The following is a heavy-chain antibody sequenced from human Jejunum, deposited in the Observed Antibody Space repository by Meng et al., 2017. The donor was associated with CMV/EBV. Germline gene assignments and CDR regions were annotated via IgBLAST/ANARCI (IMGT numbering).Heavy chain of an antibody. CDR1: GYSVSSTSAT. CDR2: TYYRSKWYT. CDR3: ARGSYSNSLDY. J-gene: IGHJ4*02. V-gene: IGHV6-1*01. Sequence: GYSVSSTSATWAWIRHSPSRGLEWLGRTYYRSKWYTNYAESVKSRITINRDTSKNQFSLQLDSVIPEDTAVYYCARGSYSNSLDYWGQGTLVTVSS. D-gene: IGHD6-13*01.